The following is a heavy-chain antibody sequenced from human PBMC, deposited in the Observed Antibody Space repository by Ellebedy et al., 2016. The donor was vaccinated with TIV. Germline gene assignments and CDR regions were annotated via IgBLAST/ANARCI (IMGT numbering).Heavy chain of an antibody. CDR1: GYSFTTYW. CDR3: ARVGEVAATPCSY. V-gene: IGHV5-51*01. CDR2: IYPGDSDT. D-gene: IGHD2-15*01. J-gene: IGHJ4*02. Sequence: GESLKISCKGSGYSFTTYWIGWVRQMSGKGLEWMGIIYPGDSDTRYSPSFHGQVTISADKSISTAYLQWSSLKASDTAMYYCARVGEVAATPCSYWGQGTLVTVSS.